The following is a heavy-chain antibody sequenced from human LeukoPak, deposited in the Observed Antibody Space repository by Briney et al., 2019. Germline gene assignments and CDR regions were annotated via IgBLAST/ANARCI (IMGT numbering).Heavy chain of an antibody. D-gene: IGHD5-24*01. CDR3: ARGSGRDGYSYAFDI. V-gene: IGHV1-18*01. Sequence: ASVKVSCKASGYTFTNYGVNWVRQAPGQGLEYMGWISGYDGNTNYAQKVQGRVTMTADISTSTAYMELMSLRSDDTAVYYCARGSGRDGYSYAFDIWGQGTMVTVSS. CDR1: GYTFTNYG. J-gene: IGHJ3*02. CDR2: ISGYDGNT.